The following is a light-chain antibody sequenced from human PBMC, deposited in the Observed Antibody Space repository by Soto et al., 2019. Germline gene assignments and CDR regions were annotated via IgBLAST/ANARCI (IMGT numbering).Light chain of an antibody. V-gene: IGLV2-14*01. CDR1: SSDVGGYNY. CDR3: SSYVTDTTPFV. Sequence: QSALTQPASVSGSPGQSITISCTGTSSDVGGYNYVSWYQVHPGKAPKLMIYEVTNRPSGVSNRFSGSKSGNTASLTISGLQPEDEANYFCSSYVTDTTPFVFGTGTKLTVL. J-gene: IGLJ1*01. CDR2: EVT.